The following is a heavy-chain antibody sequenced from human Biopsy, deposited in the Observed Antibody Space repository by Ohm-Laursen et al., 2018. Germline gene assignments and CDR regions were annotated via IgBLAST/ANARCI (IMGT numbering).Heavy chain of an antibody. CDR1: GDSINSSY. D-gene: IGHD6-13*01. J-gene: IGHJ3*01. CDR2: IYQTGNT. Sequence: SETLSLTCTVSGDSINSSYWSWIRQPPGKGLEWIGIIYQTGNTYYNPSLKSRLTISGDASKNEFFLNLTSVTAADTAIYYCVRVRGITPPGAFDFWGQGTKVAVSS. CDR3: VRVRGITPPGAFDF. V-gene: IGHV4-59*08.